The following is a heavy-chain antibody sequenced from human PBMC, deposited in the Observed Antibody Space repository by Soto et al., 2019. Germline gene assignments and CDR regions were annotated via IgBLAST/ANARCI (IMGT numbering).Heavy chain of an antibody. CDR3: ARMATFGSLNWFDP. J-gene: IGHJ5*02. CDR2: INPSGDT. CDR1: GYTFTSYY. Sequence: GASVKVSCKASGYTFTSYYMHWVRQAPGQGLEWMGIINPSGDTGYAQKFQGRVTMTRDISIATAYMELSSLRSDDTAIYYCARMATFGSLNWFDPWGQGTLVTVSS. D-gene: IGHD3-16*01. V-gene: IGHV1-46*01.